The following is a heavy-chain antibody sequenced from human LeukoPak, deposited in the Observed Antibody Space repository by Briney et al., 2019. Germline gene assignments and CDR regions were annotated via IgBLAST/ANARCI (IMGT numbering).Heavy chain of an antibody. V-gene: IGHV3-23*01. J-gene: IGHJ3*02. CDR2: ISGSGAST. Sequence: GGSLRLSCAASGFTFSSYSMNWVRQAPGQGLEWVSTISGSGASTYYADSVKGRFTLSRDNSNNTLYLQMNSLRAEDTAVYYCARRAYNWGAFDIWGQGTMVTVSS. CDR3: ARRAYNWGAFDI. CDR1: GFTFSSYS. D-gene: IGHD5-24*01.